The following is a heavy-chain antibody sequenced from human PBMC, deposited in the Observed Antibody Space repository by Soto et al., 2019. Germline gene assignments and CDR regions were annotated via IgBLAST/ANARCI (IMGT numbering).Heavy chain of an antibody. V-gene: IGHV3-7*03. J-gene: IGHJ5*02. CDR2: IKQDESDK. CDR1: GFRFRDYW. Sequence: EVQLVESGGCLVQTGGSLRLSCAVSGFRFRDYWMSWVRQAPGKGLEWVANIKQDESDKYYVDSVKGRFTISRDNAKNARYLQMNSLRVEDTAVYYCAAYCYTMTCTHFHGYSWGQGTQVTVSS. CDR3: AAYCYTMTCTHFHGYS. D-gene: IGHD3-16*02.